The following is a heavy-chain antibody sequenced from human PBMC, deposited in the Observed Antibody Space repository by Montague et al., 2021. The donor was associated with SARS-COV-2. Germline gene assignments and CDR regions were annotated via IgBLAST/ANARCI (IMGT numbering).Heavy chain of an antibody. CDR1: GGSITSENW. J-gene: IGHJ6*02. CDR2: THQWGAT. V-gene: IGHV4-4*02. CDR3: ARPLLRGRYYGWDV. D-gene: IGHD2-15*01. Sequence: SETLSLTCAVSGGSITSENWWSCVRQPPGKGLEWIADTHQWGATNYNPSLRRRVTILLDNSKNQFSLMLTSMTAAYTAVYYCARPLLRGRYYGWDVWGRGTTVTVSS.